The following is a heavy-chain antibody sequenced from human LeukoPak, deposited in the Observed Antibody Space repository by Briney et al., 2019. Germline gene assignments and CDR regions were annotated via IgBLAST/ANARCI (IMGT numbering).Heavy chain of an antibody. CDR3: ARDTFAVTFHFDS. V-gene: IGHV3-11*04. D-gene: IGHD3-16*01. CDR1: GFTFSDYY. Sequence: GGSLRLSCAASGFTFSDYYMTWIRQAPGKGLEWVSSISSSGTTIYYADSVKGRFTISRDDAKYSLYLQMSSLRAEDTAVYYCARDTFAVTFHFDSRGQGTLVPVSS. CDR2: ISSSGTTI. J-gene: IGHJ4*02.